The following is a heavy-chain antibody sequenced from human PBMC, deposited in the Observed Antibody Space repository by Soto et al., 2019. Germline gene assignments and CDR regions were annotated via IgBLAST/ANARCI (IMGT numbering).Heavy chain of an antibody. Sequence: QITLKESGPTLVKPTQTLTLTCTFSAFSLSTGGVGVGWIRQPPGKALEWLALIYWDYDKRYSPSLRSRLTTTKDPSKNQVVLTMTNMDPVDTDTYYCIQSRCGGDCLQSYASYYYYGMDVWGQGTTVTVSS. D-gene: IGHD2-21*02. J-gene: IGHJ6*02. CDR3: IQSRCGGDCLQSYASYYYYGMDV. CDR2: IYWDYDK. CDR1: AFSLSTGGVG. V-gene: IGHV2-5*02.